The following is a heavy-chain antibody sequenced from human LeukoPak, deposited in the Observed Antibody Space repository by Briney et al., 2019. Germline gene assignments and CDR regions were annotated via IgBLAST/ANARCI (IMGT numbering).Heavy chain of an antibody. Sequence: GASVKVSCKASGCTFTDYYMHWVRQAPGQGFEWMGWINPNDGDTKYAQKFQGRVTMTRDTSISTAHMEVSRLRSEDTAVYYCARANFLYCSSSTCLFDYWGQGTLVTVSS. CDR3: ARANFLYCSSSTCLFDY. CDR1: GCTFTDYY. J-gene: IGHJ4*02. V-gene: IGHV1-2*02. CDR2: INPNDGDT. D-gene: IGHD2-2*01.